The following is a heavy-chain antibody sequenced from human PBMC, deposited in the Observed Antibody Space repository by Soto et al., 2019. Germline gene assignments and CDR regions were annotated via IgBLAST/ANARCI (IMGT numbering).Heavy chain of an antibody. D-gene: IGHD1-26*01. CDR1: GGSISSYY. Sequence: SETLSLTCTVSGGSISSYYWSWIRQPPGKGLEWIGYIYYSGSTNYNPSLKSRVTISVDTSKNQFSLKLSSVTAADTAVYYCARGVVGARAPMQYWGQGTLVTVSS. V-gene: IGHV4-59*01. CDR3: ARGVVGARAPMQY. J-gene: IGHJ4*02. CDR2: IYYSGST.